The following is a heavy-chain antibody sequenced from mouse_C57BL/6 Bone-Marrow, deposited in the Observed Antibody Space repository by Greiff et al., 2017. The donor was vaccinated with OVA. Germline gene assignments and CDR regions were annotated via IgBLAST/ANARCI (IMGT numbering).Heavy chain of an antibody. J-gene: IGHJ2*01. CDR3: ARGGDYHYFDY. CDR1: GFTFSSYA. V-gene: IGHV5-4*03. CDR2: ISDGGSYT. D-gene: IGHD2-4*01. Sequence: EVKLVESGGGLVKPGGSLKLSCAASGFTFSSYAMSWVRQTPGQRLEWVATISDGGSYTYYPDNVKGRFTISRDNAKNNLYLQMSQLKSEDTAMYYCARGGDYHYFDYWGQGTTLTVSS.